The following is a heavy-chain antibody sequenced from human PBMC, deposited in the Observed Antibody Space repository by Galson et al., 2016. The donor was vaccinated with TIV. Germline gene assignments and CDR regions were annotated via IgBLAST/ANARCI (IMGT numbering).Heavy chain of an antibody. D-gene: IGHD3-3*01. V-gene: IGHV4-30-4*08. CDR2: IYSTGST. Sequence: TLSHTCTVSGDSISRDDYYWNWIRQPPGKGLEWIGYIYSTGSTYSNPSLKSRVSISVDTSKNQFSLKLKSVTAADTAVYYCARDDFNGKFFEYWGQGALVTVSS. J-gene: IGHJ4*02. CDR3: ARDDFNGKFFEY. CDR1: GDSISRDDYY.